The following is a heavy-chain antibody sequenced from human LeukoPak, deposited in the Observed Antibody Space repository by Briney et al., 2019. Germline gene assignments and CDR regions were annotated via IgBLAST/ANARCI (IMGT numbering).Heavy chain of an antibody. CDR1: GGSISSYY. J-gene: IGHJ4*02. D-gene: IGHD3-10*01. Sequence: TSETLSLTCTVSGGSISSYYWSWVRQPPGKGLEWIGSIYHSGSTNYNPSLKSRVTISVDTSKNQFSLKLSSVTAADTAVYYCARGGYYYGSGSSYYFDYWGQGTLVTVSS. CDR2: IYHSGST. V-gene: IGHV4-59*01. CDR3: ARGGYYYGSGSSYYFDY.